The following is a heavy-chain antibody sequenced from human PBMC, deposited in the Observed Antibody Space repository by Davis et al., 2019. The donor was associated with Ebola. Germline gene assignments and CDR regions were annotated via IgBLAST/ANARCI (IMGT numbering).Heavy chain of an antibody. V-gene: IGHV3-21*01. D-gene: IGHD2-15*01. CDR3: ARGIKGIVVVVAATPFDY. CDR1: VITFSSYA. CDR2: ISSSSSYI. J-gene: IGHJ4*02. Sequence: GESLKISCTDSVITFSSYAMTWVRQAPGKGLEWVSSISSSSSYIYYADSVKGRFTISRDNAKNSLYLQMNSLRAEDTAVYYCARGIKGIVVVVAATPFDYWGQGTLVTVSS.